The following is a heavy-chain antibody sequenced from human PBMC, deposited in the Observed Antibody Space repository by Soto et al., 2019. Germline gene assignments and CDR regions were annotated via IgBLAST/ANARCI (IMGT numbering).Heavy chain of an antibody. V-gene: IGHV4-39*01. D-gene: IGHD2-21*01. CDR2: IFYSGST. CDR3: ARQPTTGDTDLWFDP. J-gene: IGHJ5*02. Sequence: SETLSHTCNVSSGSISTSRSYWAWIRKPPGKGLEWLANIFYSGSTYYNPSLASRVTVSVDTSKNEFSLKLRSVTAADTAVYYCARQPTTGDTDLWFDPWGQGTLVTVSS. CDR1: SGSISTSRSY.